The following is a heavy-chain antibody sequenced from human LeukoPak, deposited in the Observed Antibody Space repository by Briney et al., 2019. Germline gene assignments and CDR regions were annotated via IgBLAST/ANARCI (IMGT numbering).Heavy chain of an antibody. CDR2: IRYDGSDT. D-gene: IGHD2-15*01. Sequence: GGSLRLSCAASGFTFSAYGMHWVPQAPRKGLEWGAFIRYDGSDTYYADSMKGRFSISRDNSKNTLYVQMSSLRAEDTAVYYCAKDSGYSSKYWYFNLWGRGTLVTVSS. CDR3: AKDSGYSSKYWYFNL. J-gene: IGHJ2*01. V-gene: IGHV3-30*02. CDR1: GFTFSAYG.